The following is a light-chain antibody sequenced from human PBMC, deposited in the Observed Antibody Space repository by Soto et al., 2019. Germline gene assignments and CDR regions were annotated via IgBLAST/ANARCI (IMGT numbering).Light chain of an antibody. V-gene: IGKV1-5*03. CDR2: KAS. CDR3: QPYNSYPLS. Sequence: DIQMTQSPSTLSASVGDRVTITCRASQSISTWLAWYQQKPGKAPKLLIYKASNLEGGVPSRFRGSGSGTGFTITIISRQAHDFASDYGQPYNSYPLSFGGGTTVEIK. J-gene: IGKJ4*01. CDR1: QSISTW.